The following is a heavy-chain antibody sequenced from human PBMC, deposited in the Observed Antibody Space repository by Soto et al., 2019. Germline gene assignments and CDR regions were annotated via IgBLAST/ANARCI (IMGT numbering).Heavy chain of an antibody. J-gene: IGHJ6*02. V-gene: IGHV3-30*18. CDR1: GFTFSSYG. Sequence: GGSLRLSCAASGFTFSSYGMHWVRQAPGKGLEWVAVISYDGSNKYYADSVKGRFTISRDNSKNTLYLQMNSLRAEGTAVYYCAKDVVEMATITWGMDVWGQGTTVTVSS. D-gene: IGHD5-12*01. CDR3: AKDVVEMATITWGMDV. CDR2: ISYDGSNK.